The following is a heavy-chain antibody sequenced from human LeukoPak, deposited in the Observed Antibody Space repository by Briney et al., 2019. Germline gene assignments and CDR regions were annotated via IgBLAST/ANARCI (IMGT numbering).Heavy chain of an antibody. Sequence: TGGSLRLSCTASGFTFSNYWMSWVRQAPGKGPEWVANMKQDGSEQYYVDPMKGRFTISRDNAKNSLYLQINSLRAEDTAVYYCARDRHYDFWSGYYTPFNSWGQGTLVTVSS. CDR2: MKQDGSEQ. J-gene: IGHJ4*02. D-gene: IGHD3-3*01. CDR1: GFTFSNYW. V-gene: IGHV3-7*03. CDR3: ARDRHYDFWSGYYTPFNS.